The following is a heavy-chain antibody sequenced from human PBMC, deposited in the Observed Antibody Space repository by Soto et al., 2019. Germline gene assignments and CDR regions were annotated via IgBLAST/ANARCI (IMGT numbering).Heavy chain of an antibody. CDR2: IYYSGST. Sequence: SETLSLTCTVSGGSISSGGYYWSWIRQHPGKGLEWIGYIYYSGSTYYNPSLKSRVTVSVDTSKNQFSLKLSSVTAADTAVYFCARYRGHRGGNYSDYGMDAWGQGTTVTVSS. V-gene: IGHV4-31*03. D-gene: IGHD3-10*01. CDR1: GGSISSGGYY. CDR3: ARYRGHRGGNYSDYGMDA. J-gene: IGHJ6*02.